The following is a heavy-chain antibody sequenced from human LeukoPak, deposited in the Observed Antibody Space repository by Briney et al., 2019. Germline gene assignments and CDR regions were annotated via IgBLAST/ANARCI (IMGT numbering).Heavy chain of an antibody. V-gene: IGHV3-7*01. D-gene: IGHD6-6*01. J-gene: IGHJ5*02. CDR2: IKQDGSEK. CDR1: GFTFSSYW. CDR3: ARDIGLRKAAPPGWIDP. Sequence: GGSLRLSCAASGFTFSSYWMSWVRQAPGKGLEWVASIKQDGSEKYCVDSVKGRFTISRDNANNSLYLQMNSLRADDTAVYYCARDIGLRKAAPPGWIDPWGQGALVTVSS.